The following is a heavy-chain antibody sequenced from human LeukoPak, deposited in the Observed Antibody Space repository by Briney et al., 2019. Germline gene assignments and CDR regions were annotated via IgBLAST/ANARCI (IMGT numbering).Heavy chain of an antibody. Sequence: GRSLRLSCAASGFTFSSYGMHWVRQAPGKGLEGVAFTSYDGSNRYYADSVRGRFTISRDNSKNTLYLEMNSPTADDTADDTAVYYCAKGYGSGSYGVDYWGQGTLVTVSS. V-gene: IGHV3-30*18. CDR3: VYYCAKGYGSGSYGVDY. CDR1: GFTFSSYG. J-gene: IGHJ4*02. CDR2: TSYDGSNR. D-gene: IGHD3-10*01.